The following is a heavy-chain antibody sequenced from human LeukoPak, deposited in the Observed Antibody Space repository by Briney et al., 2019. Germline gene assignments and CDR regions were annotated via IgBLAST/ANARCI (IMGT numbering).Heavy chain of an antibody. CDR2: INHSGST. J-gene: IGHJ4*02. V-gene: IGHV4-34*01. Sequence: SETLSLTCAVYGGSFSGYYWSWIRQPPGKGLEWIGEINHSGSTNYNPSLKSRVTISVDTSKSQFSLKLSSVTAADTAVYYCARRRPGRDFDYWGQGTLVTVSS. CDR1: GGSFSGYY. CDR3: ARRRPGRDFDY.